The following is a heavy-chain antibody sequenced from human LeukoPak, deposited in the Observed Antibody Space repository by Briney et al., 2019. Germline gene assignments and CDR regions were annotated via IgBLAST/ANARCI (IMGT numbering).Heavy chain of an antibody. CDR2: ISSIGNTI. D-gene: IGHD6-13*01. CDR1: GFTLSSYE. Sequence: GGSLRLSCAASGFTLSSYEMNWVRQAPGTGLEWVSYISSIGNTINYADSVKGRFTISRDNAKNSLYLQMNSLRAEDTAVYYCARDGFSVAGIAMGDYYYYYYMDVWGKGTTVTISS. CDR3: ARDGFSVAGIAMGDYYYYYYMDV. J-gene: IGHJ6*03. V-gene: IGHV3-48*03.